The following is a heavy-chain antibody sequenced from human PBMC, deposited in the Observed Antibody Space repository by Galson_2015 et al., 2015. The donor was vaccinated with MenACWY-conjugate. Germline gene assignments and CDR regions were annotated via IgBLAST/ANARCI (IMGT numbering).Heavy chain of an antibody. CDR1: GGSVSSGDYY. Sequence: TLSLTCTVSGGSVSSGDYYWTWIRQPAGKGLEWIGRIYSSGTTHYNPSLASRVTISLDTSKNQFSLKVNSVTAADTAVYYCASLGYCSTTSCYAFDDWGQGTLVTVSS. CDR3: ASLGYCSTTSCYAFDD. J-gene: IGHJ4*02. CDR2: IYSSGTT. V-gene: IGHV4-61*02. D-gene: IGHD2-2*01.